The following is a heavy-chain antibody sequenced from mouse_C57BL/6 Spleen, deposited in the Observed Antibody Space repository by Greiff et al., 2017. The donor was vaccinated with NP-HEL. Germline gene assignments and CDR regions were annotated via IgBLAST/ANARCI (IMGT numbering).Heavy chain of an antibody. CDR2: ILPGSGST. J-gene: IGHJ4*01. CDR1: GYTFTGYW. V-gene: IGHV1-9*01. D-gene: IGHD2-3*01. CDR3: ATDDGYYVGAMDY. Sequence: QVQLQQSGAELMKPGASVKLSCTATGYTFTGYWIEWVKQRPGHGLEWIGEILPGSGSTNYTEKFKGKATFTADTSSNTAYMQLSSLTTVDSAIYYCATDDGYYVGAMDYWGQGTSVTVSS.